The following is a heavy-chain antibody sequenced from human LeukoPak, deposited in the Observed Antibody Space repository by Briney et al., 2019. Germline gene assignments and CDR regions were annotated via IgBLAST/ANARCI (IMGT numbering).Heavy chain of an antibody. J-gene: IGHJ6*02. CDR3: AREREYSYGYGYYYYGMDV. CDR2: ISGSGGST. Sequence: GGSLRLSCAASGFTFSSYAMSWVRQAPGKGLEWVSAISGSGGSTYYADSVKGRFTISRDNSKNTLYLQMNSLRAEDTAVYYCAREREYSYGYGYYYYGMDVWGQGTTVTVSS. CDR1: GFTFSSYA. D-gene: IGHD5-18*01. V-gene: IGHV3-23*01.